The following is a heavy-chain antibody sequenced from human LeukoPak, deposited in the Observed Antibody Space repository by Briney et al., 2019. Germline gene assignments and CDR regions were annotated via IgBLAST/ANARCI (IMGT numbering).Heavy chain of an antibody. J-gene: IGHJ4*02. D-gene: IGHD6-19*01. V-gene: IGHV3-49*03. CDR1: GFTFGDYL. CDR3: SRGSGWLSAY. Sequence: GGSLRLSCTASGFTFGDYLMSWFRQAPGKGLEWIGFISGGTTEYAASVKGRFTISRDDSTSIAYLQMNSLTTEDTAVYYCSRGSGWLSAYWGQGTLVTVSS. CDR2: ISGGTT.